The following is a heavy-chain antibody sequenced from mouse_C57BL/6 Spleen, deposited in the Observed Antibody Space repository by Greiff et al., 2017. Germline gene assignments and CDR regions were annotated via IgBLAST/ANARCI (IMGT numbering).Heavy chain of an antibody. D-gene: IGHD1-1*01. CDR1: GYTFTSYW. J-gene: IGHJ4*01. V-gene: IGHV1-50*01. CDR2: IDPSDSYT. Sequence: QVQLKQPGAELVKPGASVKLSCKASGYTFTSYWMQWVKQRPGQGLEWIGEIDPSDSYTNYNQKFKGKATLTVDTSSSTAYMQLSSLTSEDSAVYYCARGVDIYYGSSHAMDYWGQGTSVTVSS. CDR3: ARGVDIYYGSSHAMDY.